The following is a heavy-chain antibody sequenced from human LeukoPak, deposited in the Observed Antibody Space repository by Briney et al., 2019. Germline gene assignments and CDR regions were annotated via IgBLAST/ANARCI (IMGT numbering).Heavy chain of an antibody. CDR3: ARDGDTAMVIGLSAWFDP. CDR1: GFTFSSYW. D-gene: IGHD5-18*01. J-gene: IGHJ5*02. CDR2: IKQDGSEK. V-gene: IGHV3-7*01. Sequence: GGSLRLSCAASGFTFSSYWMSWVRQAPGKGLEWVANIKQDGSEKYYVDSVKGRFTISRDNAKNSLYLQMNSLRAEDTAVYYCARDGDTAMVIGLSAWFDPWGQGTLVTVSS.